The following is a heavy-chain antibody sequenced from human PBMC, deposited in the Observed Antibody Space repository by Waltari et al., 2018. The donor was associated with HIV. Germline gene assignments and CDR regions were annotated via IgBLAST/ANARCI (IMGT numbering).Heavy chain of an antibody. J-gene: IGHJ4*02. D-gene: IGHD1-26*01. CDR3: SSDIGT. V-gene: IGHV1-69-2*01. Sequence: EVFLLQSGTEVRKPGPSVQVSCKLSGYIFPAYYIHWIKQAPEGGLEWVGLVDPANGEAALAEKFQHRAKVTAEATINTVYFDLMRLTFDDTATYFCSSDIGTWGQGTLVLVSS. CDR1: GYIFPAYY. CDR2: VDPANGEA.